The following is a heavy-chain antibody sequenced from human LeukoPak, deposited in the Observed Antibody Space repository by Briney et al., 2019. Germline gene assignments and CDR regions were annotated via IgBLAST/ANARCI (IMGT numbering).Heavy chain of an antibody. J-gene: IGHJ5*02. CDR3: ARVGAAAGIPFSGFDP. Sequence: ASVKVSCKASGYTFTSYGISWVRQAPGQGLEWMGWISAYNGNTNYAQKLQGRVTMTTDTSTSTAYMELRSLRSDDTAVYYCARVGAAAGIPFSGFDPWGQGTLVTVSS. D-gene: IGHD6-13*01. CDR2: ISAYNGNT. V-gene: IGHV1-18*01. CDR1: GYTFTSYG.